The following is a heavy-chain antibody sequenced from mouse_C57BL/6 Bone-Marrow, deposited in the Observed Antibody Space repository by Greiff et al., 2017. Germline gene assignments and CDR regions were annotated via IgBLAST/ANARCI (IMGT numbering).Heavy chain of an antibody. J-gene: IGHJ3*01. CDR1: GYTFTSYG. D-gene: IGHD1-1*01. CDR3: ARPYYYGSNQFAY. CDR2: IYPRSGNT. Sequence: QVQLKQSGAELARPGASVKLSCKASGYTFTSYGLSWVKQRTGQGLVWIGEIYPRSGNTYYNEKFKGKATLTADKSSSTAYMELRSLTSEDSAVYFCARPYYYGSNQFAYWGQGTLVTVSA. V-gene: IGHV1-81*01.